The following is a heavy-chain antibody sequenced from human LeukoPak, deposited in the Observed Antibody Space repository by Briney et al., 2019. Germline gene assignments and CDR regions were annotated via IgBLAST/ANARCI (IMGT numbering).Heavy chain of an antibody. V-gene: IGHV3-30-3*01. CDR2: VSYDGSNK. J-gene: IGHJ4*02. CDR3: ATIGDRRSGELYRIDY. D-gene: IGHD1-26*01. CDR1: GFTFSNYA. Sequence: GRSLRLSCAASGFTFSNYAMHWVRQAPGKGLEWVAVVSYDGSNKYYADSVKGRFTISRDNAKNTLYLQMNSLRAEDAAVYYCATIGDRRSGELYRIDYWGQGTLVTVSS.